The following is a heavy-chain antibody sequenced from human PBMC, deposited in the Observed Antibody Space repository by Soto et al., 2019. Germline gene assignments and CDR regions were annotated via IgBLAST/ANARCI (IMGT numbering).Heavy chain of an antibody. J-gene: IGHJ4*02. V-gene: IGHV1-3*01. CDR3: ARAGSYVFPRMYYFDY. D-gene: IGHD5-18*01. Sequence: ASVKVSCKASGYTFTSYAMHWVRQAPGQRLEWMGWINAGNGNTKYSQKFQGRVTITRDTSASTAYMELSSLRSEDTAVYYCARAGSYVFPRMYYFDYWGQGTLVTVSS. CDR1: GYTFTSYA. CDR2: INAGNGNT.